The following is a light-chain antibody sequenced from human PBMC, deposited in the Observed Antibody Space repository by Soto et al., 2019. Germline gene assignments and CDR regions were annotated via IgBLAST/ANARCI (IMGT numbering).Light chain of an antibody. CDR3: QQYGSSGT. V-gene: IGKV1-12*01. Sequence: DIQMTQSPSSVSASVGDRVTITCRASQDISNWLAWYQQKPGKAPKLLIYTASSLQSGVPSRFSGSGSGTDFTLTISRLEPEDFAVYYCQQYGSSGTFGQGTKVDI. CDR1: QDISNW. J-gene: IGKJ1*01. CDR2: TAS.